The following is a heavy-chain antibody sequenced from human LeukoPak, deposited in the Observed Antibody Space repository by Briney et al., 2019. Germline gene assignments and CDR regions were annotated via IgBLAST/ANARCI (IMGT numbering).Heavy chain of an antibody. V-gene: IGHV4-61*02. Sequence: SQTLSLTCTVSDGSISSGSYYWSWIRQPAGKGLEWIGRIYTSGSANYNPSLKSRVTISVDTSKNQFSLKLSSVTAADTAVYYCGRDGYYYYGMDVWGQGTTVTVSS. CDR3: GRDGYYYYGMDV. CDR2: IYTSGSA. J-gene: IGHJ6*02. CDR1: DGSISSGSYY.